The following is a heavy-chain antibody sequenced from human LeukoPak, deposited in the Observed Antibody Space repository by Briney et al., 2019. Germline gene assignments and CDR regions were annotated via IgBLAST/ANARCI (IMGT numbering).Heavy chain of an antibody. CDR1: GGSISSGSYY. J-gene: IGHJ5*02. Sequence: PSETLSLTCTVSGGSISSGSYYWGWIRQPPGKGLEWIGSIYYSGSTYYNPSLKSRVTISVDTSKNQFSLKLSSVTAADTAVYYCARLARTPYNWFDPWGQGTLVTVSS. CDR2: IYYSGST. V-gene: IGHV4-39*01. CDR3: ARLARTPYNWFDP. D-gene: IGHD1-1*01.